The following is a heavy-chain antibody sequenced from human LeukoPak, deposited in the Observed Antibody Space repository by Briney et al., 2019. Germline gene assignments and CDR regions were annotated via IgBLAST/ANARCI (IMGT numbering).Heavy chain of an antibody. Sequence: GGSLRLSCAASGFTFENYGMSWVSQAPGKGLEWVSGIKGNGASTGYADSVKGRFTISRDNARKSLYLQMNSLRVEDTALYYCWRDVGYCSITSCYADYWGEGAPFSVSS. D-gene: IGHD2-2*01. V-gene: IGHV3-20*04. CDR1: GFTFENYG. CDR3: WRDVGYCSITSCYADY. J-gene: IGHJ4*02. CDR2: IKGNGAST.